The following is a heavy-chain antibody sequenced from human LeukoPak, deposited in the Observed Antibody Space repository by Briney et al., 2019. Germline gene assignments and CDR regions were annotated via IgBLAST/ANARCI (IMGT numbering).Heavy chain of an antibody. CDR3: AKIAYGSGSYYNPHAFDI. V-gene: IGHV3-23*01. D-gene: IGHD3-10*01. J-gene: IGHJ3*02. Sequence: GGSLRLSCAASGFTFSSYAMSWVRQAPGKGLEWVSAISGSGGSTYYADSVKGRFTISRDNSKNTLYLQMNSLRAEDTAVYYCAKIAYGSGSYYNPHAFDIWGQGTMVTVSS. CDR2: ISGSGGST. CDR1: GFTFSSYA.